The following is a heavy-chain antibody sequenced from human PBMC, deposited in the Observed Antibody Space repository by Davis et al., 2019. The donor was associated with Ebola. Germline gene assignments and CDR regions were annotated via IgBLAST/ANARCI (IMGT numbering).Heavy chain of an antibody. D-gene: IGHD3-22*01. J-gene: IGHJ3*02. CDR2: INPSGGST. CDR3: ACGVITLHDAFDI. CDR1: GYTFTSYY. V-gene: IGHV1-46*01. Sequence: ASVKVSCKASGYTFTSYYMHWVRQAPGQGLEWMGIINPSGGSTSYAQKFQGRVTMTRDTSISTAYMELSRLRSDDTAVYYCACGVITLHDAFDIWGQGTMVTVSS.